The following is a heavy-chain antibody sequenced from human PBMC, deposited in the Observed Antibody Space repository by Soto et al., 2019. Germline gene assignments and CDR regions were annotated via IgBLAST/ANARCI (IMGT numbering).Heavy chain of an antibody. Sequence: PSGNPALTSTVSGGSISSYYWSWIRQPPGKGLEWIGYIYYSGSTNYNPSLKSRVTISVDTSKNQFSLKLSSVTAADTAVYYCARGTRISIFCVVLQYVMDVRGQRSTVWVSS. CDR1: GGSISSYY. D-gene: IGHD2-21*01. V-gene: IGHV4-59*01. CDR3: ARGTRISIFCVVLQYVMDV. J-gene: IGHJ6*01. CDR2: IYYSGST.